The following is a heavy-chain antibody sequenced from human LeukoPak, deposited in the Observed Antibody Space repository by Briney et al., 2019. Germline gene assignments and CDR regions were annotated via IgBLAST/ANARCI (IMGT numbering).Heavy chain of an antibody. Sequence: PSETLSLTCAVYGGSFSGYYWSWLRQPPGKGLEWIGEINHSGSTNYNPSLKSRVTISVDTSKNQFSLKLSSVTAADTAVYYCARKARVLLWFGELFDPPHNWFDPWGQGTLVTVSS. CDR3: ARKARVLLWFGELFDPPHNWFDP. CDR1: GGSFSGYY. CDR2: INHSGST. J-gene: IGHJ5*02. D-gene: IGHD3-10*01. V-gene: IGHV4-34*01.